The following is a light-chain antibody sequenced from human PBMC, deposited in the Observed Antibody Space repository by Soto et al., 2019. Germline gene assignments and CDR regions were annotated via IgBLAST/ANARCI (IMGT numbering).Light chain of an antibody. Sequence: IQLTQSPSSLSASVGDIVTIACRASQGISSYLAWYQQKPGKAPQLLIYAASTLQSGVPSRFSGSGSGTDFTLTISSLQPEDFATYYCQQANSFPITFGQGTRLEIK. CDR3: QQANSFPIT. CDR2: AAS. V-gene: IGKV1-9*01. CDR1: QGISSY. J-gene: IGKJ5*01.